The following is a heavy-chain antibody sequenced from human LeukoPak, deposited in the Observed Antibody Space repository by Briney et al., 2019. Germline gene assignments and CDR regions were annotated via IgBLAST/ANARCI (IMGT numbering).Heavy chain of an antibody. CDR2: INPNSGGT. CDR3: ARAGVATGTNFDY. CDR1: GYTFTGYY. J-gene: IGHJ4*02. Sequence: GASVKVSCKASGYTFTGYYMHWVRQAPGQGLEGMGWINPNSGGTNYAQKFQGRVTMTRDTSISTAYMELSRLRSDDTAVYYCARAGVATGTNFDYWGQGTLVTVSS. D-gene: IGHD1-7*01. V-gene: IGHV1-2*02.